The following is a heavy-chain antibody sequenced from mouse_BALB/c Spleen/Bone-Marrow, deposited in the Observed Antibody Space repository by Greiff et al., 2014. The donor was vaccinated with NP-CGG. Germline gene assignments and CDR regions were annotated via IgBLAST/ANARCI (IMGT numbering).Heavy chain of an antibody. J-gene: IGHJ2*01. CDR2: ITYSANT. D-gene: IGHD4-1*01. CDR1: GDSITRGY. Sequence: EVKLMESGPSLVKPSQTLSLTCSVTGDSITRGYWNWIRKFPGNKLEYMGYITYSANTYYNPSLKSRLSITRATSKNQYYLQLTSVTSEDSDPYYCATGYYFDYWGQGTTLTVSS. CDR3: ATGYYFDY. V-gene: IGHV3-8*02.